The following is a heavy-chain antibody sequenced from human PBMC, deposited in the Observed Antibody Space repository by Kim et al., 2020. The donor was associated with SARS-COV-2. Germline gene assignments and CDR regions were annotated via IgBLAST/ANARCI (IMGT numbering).Heavy chain of an antibody. CDR3: ARSNDSSGYFNFDY. Sequence: SETLSLTCTVSGGSISSGGYYWSWIRQHPGKGLEWIGYIYYSGSTYYNPSLKSRVTISVDTSKNQFSLKLSSVTAADTAVYYCARSNDSSGYFNFDYWGQGTLVTVSS. D-gene: IGHD3-22*01. CDR2: IYYSGST. J-gene: IGHJ4*02. V-gene: IGHV4-31*03. CDR1: GGSISSGGYY.